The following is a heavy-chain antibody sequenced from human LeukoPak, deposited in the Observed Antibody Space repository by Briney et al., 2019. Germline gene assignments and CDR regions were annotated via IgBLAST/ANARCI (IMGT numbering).Heavy chain of an antibody. CDR3: ARGRSITLLRGVAMSDGFDI. Sequence: GGSLRLSCAASGFTVSSNYMNWVRQAPGKGLEWVSFIDTSASYIYYGDSMKGRFTISRDNAKNSLYLQMNGLRAEDTAVYYCARGRSITLLRGVAMSDGFDIWGQGAMVTVSS. V-gene: IGHV3-21*01. CDR1: GFTVSSNY. J-gene: IGHJ3*02. CDR2: IDTSASYI. D-gene: IGHD3-10*01.